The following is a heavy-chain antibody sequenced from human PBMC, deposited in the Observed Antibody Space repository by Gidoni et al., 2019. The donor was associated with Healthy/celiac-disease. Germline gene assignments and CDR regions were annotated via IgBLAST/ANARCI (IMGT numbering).Heavy chain of an antibody. CDR3: ARDRRVDTAMVTGGYYYYYGMDV. Sequence: QVQLVQSGAEVKKPGASVKVSCKASGYTFTSYGISWVRQAPGQGLEWMGWISAYNGNTNYAQKLQGRVTMTTDTSTSTAYMELRSLRSDDTAVYYCARDRRVDTAMVTGGYYYYYGMDVWGQGTTVTVSS. CDR1: GYTFTSYG. J-gene: IGHJ6*02. CDR2: ISAYNGNT. V-gene: IGHV1-18*01. D-gene: IGHD5-18*01.